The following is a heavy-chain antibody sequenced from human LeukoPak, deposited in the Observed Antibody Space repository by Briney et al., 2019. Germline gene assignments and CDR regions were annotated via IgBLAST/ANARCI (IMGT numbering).Heavy chain of an antibody. CDR1: GGTFSSYA. D-gene: IGHD4-17*01. Sequence: ASVKVSCKASGGTFSSYAISWVRQAPGQGLEWMGGITPMFGTAKYAQKFQGRVTITADESTSTAYMELSSLRSEDTAVYYCARQGDYGDYFDYWGQGTLVTVSS. V-gene: IGHV1-69*13. J-gene: IGHJ4*02. CDR3: ARQGDYGDYFDY. CDR2: ITPMFGTA.